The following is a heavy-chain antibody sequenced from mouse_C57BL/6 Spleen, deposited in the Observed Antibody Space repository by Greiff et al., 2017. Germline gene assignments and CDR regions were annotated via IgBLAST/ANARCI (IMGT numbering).Heavy chain of an antibody. CDR1: GYAFSSSW. CDR3: ARGGLRREGYFDY. D-gene: IGHD2-4*01. V-gene: IGHV1-82*01. J-gene: IGHJ2*01. Sequence: QVQLQQSGPELVKPGASVKISCKASGYAFSSSWMNWVKQRPGKGLEWIGRIYPGDGDTNYNGKFKGKATLTADKSSSTAYMQLSSLTSEDSAVYYCARGGLRREGYFDYWGQGTTLTVSS. CDR2: IYPGDGDT.